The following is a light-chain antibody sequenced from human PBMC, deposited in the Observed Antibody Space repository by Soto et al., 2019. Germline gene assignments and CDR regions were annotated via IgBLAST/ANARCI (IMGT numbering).Light chain of an antibody. J-gene: IGKJ1*01. V-gene: IGKV3-11*01. CDR2: DVS. CDR3: QQRYNWPRT. Sequence: PGERATLSCRASEDVGNPLAWYQQRPGQSPRLLIYDVSNRATGIPSRLSGSGSGADFTLTISSLEPDDFAVYYCQQRYNWPRTFGQGTKVDI. CDR1: EDVGNP.